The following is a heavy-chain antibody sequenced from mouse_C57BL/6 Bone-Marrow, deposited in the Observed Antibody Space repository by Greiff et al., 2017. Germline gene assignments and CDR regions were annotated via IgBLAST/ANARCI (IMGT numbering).Heavy chain of an antibody. CDR1: GYTFTSYW. Sequence: QVQLQPPGAELVKPGASVKLSCKASGYTFTSYWMHWVKQRPGQGLEWIGMIHPNSGSTNYNEKFKSKATLTVDKSSSTAYMQLSSLTSEDSAVYYCAREGDGYYFDDWGQGTTLTVSS. CDR2: IHPNSGST. CDR3: AREGDGYYFDD. V-gene: IGHV1-64*01. J-gene: IGHJ2*01. D-gene: IGHD2-3*01.